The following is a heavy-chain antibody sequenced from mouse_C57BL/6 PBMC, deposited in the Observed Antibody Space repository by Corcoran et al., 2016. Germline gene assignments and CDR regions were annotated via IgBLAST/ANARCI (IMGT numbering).Heavy chain of an antibody. CDR1: GYAFSSYW. J-gene: IGHJ4*01. Sequence: QVQLQQSGAELVKPGSSVKISCKASGYAFSSYWMNWVKQRPGKGLEWIGQIYPGDGDTNYNGKFKGKATLTADKSSSTAYMQLSSLTSEDSAVYFCARYDYGSSLTEAMDYWGQGTSVTVSS. V-gene: IGHV1-80*01. CDR2: IYPGDGDT. CDR3: ARYDYGSSLTEAMDY. D-gene: IGHD1-1*01.